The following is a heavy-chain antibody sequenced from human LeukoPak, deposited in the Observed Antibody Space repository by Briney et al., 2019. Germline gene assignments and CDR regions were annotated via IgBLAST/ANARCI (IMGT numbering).Heavy chain of an antibody. CDR3: ARVAVAGFDY. CDR2: INPNSGDT. J-gene: IGHJ4*02. V-gene: IGHV1-2*06. CDR1: GYTFTAYY. D-gene: IGHD6-19*01. Sequence: ASVKVSCKASGYTFTAYYMHWVRQAPGQGLEWMGRINPNSGDTNYAQKFQGRVTMTRDTSINTAYMELSRLRSDDTAVYYCARVAVAGFDYWGQGALVTVSS.